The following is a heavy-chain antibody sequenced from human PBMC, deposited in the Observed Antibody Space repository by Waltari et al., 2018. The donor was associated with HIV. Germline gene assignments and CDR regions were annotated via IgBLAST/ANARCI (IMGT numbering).Heavy chain of an antibody. CDR3: AKSDDGAWHYFIA. D-gene: IGHD1-26*01. Sequence: QVQLVESGGGVVQPGRSLRPSCAVSGFTFSSYVMHWVRQAPGKGLEWVAVISKDGNRKFYADSVKGRFTISRDNSWNTLSLQMNSLRAEDTATYYWAKSDDGAWHYFIAWGQGTLVTVSS. J-gene: IGHJ5*02. CDR1: GFTFSSYV. V-gene: IGHV3-30-3*02. CDR2: ISKDGNRK.